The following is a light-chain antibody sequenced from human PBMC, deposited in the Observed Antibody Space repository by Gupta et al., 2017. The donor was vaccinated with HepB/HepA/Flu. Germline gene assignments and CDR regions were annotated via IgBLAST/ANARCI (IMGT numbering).Light chain of an antibody. CDR3: QQYDTLPRT. J-gene: IGKJ1*01. Sequence: EIVLTQSPGTMSWSPGERATVPCRASQSVSNNYLAWYQQKPGQAPRLLIYGVSSRATGIPDRFSGSGSGTDFTLTISRMEPEDFAVYYCQQYDTLPRTFGQGTKVEIK. CDR2: GVS. V-gene: IGKV3-20*01. CDR1: QSVSNNY.